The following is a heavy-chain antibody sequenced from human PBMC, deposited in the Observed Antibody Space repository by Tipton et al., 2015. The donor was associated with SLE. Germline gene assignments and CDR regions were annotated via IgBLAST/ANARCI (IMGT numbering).Heavy chain of an antibody. CDR2: IYYSGYN. J-gene: IGHJ6*02. CDR1: GGSISGHY. CDR3: ARGLGCSGGGCYYGMDV. D-gene: IGHD2-15*01. Sequence: TLSLTCNVSGGSISGHYWSWIRQPPGKGLEWIGYIYYSGYNNHNPSLKSRVTISVDTSKNQFSLKLSSVTAADTAVYYCARGLGCSGGGCYYGMDVWGQGTTVTVSS. V-gene: IGHV4-59*11.